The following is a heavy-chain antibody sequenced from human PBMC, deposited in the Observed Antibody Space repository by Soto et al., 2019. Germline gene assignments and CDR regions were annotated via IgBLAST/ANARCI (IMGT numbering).Heavy chain of an antibody. Sequence: GGSLRLSCAASGFTFSSYSMNWVRQAPGKGLEWVSSISSSSSYIYYADSVKGRFTISRDNAKNSLYLQMNSLRAEDTAVYYCARKMDYDSSGYHPFDYWGQGTLVTVSS. D-gene: IGHD3-22*01. J-gene: IGHJ4*02. CDR2: ISSSSSYI. CDR3: ARKMDYDSSGYHPFDY. CDR1: GFTFSSYS. V-gene: IGHV3-21*01.